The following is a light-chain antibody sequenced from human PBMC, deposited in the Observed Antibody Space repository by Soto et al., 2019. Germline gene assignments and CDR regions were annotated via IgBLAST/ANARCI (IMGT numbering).Light chain of an antibody. Sequence: QSVLTQPASVSGSPGQSITISCTGTGSDIGGYNYVSWYQQHPGKAPKLMIYGVSNRPSGVSNRFSGSKSDNTASLTISGLQAEDEADYYCSSYTGSSTSVIFGGGTQLTVL. J-gene: IGLJ2*01. CDR2: GVS. CDR3: SSYTGSSTSVI. V-gene: IGLV2-14*01. CDR1: GSDIGGYNY.